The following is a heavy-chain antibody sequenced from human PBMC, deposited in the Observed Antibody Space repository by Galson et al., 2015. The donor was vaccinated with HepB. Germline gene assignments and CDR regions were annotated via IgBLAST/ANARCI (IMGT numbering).Heavy chain of an antibody. V-gene: IGHV1-69*06. CDR3: ARDRFVDYTEYVRYFDL. CDR2: IIPIFGTV. J-gene: IGHJ2*01. D-gene: IGHD3-16*01. CDR1: GGIFRTYG. Sequence: SCKASGGIFRTYGISWVRQAPGQGLEWMGGIIPIFGTVNYAQNFQGRVTITADMSTSTAYMELSSLRSEDTAVYYCARDRFVDYTEYVRYFDLWGRGTLVTVSS.